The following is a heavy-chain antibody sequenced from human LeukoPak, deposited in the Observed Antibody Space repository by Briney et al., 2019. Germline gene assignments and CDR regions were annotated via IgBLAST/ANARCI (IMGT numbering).Heavy chain of an antibody. Sequence: SETLSLTCTVSGGSISSYYWSWIRQPPGKGLEWIGYMYYSGSTNYNPSLKSRVTISVDTSKDQFSLKLSSVTAADTAVYYCARTERSTMVRGVSNNWFDPWGQGTLVTVSS. CDR3: ARTERSTMVRGVSNNWFDP. J-gene: IGHJ5*02. CDR1: GGSISSYY. V-gene: IGHV4-59*01. D-gene: IGHD3-10*01. CDR2: MYYSGST.